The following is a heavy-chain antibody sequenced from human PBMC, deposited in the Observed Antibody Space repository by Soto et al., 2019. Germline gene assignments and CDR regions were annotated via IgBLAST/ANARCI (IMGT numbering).Heavy chain of an antibody. D-gene: IGHD2-15*01. Sequence: QLQLRESGPGLVQPSGTLSLTFDVSGDSLTNNHWWSWVRQAPGKGLEWIGEIWHTGRPNYNPYLKSRVAISIDKSKNQFSLKLSSVTAADTAVYYCVRDSRTGCSSINCYMHWGQGTLVTVSS. V-gene: IGHV4-4*02. CDR3: VRDSRTGCSSINCYMH. CDR2: IWHTGRP. J-gene: IGHJ4*02. CDR1: GDSLTNNHW.